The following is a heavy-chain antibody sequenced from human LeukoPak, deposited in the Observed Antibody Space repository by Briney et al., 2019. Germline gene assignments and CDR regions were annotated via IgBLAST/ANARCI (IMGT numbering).Heavy chain of an antibody. Sequence: PGRSLRLSCAASGFTFSSYGMHWVRQAPGKGLEWVAVIWYDGSNKYYADSAKGRFTISRDNSKNTLYLQMNSLRAEDTAVYYCAKDRTGLVDYWGQGTLVTVSS. CDR2: IWYDGSNK. CDR3: AKDRTGLVDY. CDR1: GFTFSSYG. J-gene: IGHJ4*02. D-gene: IGHD1-14*01. V-gene: IGHV3-33*06.